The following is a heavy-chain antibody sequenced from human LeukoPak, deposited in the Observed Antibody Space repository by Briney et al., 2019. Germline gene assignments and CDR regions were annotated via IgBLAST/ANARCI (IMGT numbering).Heavy chain of an antibody. J-gene: IGHJ4*02. V-gene: IGHV4-59*12. Sequence: SETLSLTCTVSGDSINSYYWNWIRQPPGKGLEWIGYGHYTGSTYKNPSLNSRVAFSVDTSKNQFSLKLSSVTAADTAVYYCAGKNYYDSSGYYSWGQGTLVTVSS. D-gene: IGHD3-22*01. CDR3: AGKNYYDSSGYYS. CDR2: GHYTGST. CDR1: GDSINSYY.